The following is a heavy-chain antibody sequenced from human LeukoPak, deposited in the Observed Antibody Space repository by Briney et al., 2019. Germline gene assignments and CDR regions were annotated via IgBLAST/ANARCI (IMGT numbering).Heavy chain of an antibody. D-gene: IGHD6-13*01. J-gene: IGHJ5*02. CDR3: ARARGIAAAGNWFDP. V-gene: IGHV3-74*01. CDR1: GFTFSSYW. CDR2: INSDGSST. Sequence: GGSLRLSCAASGFTFSSYWMHWVRQAPGKGLVWVSRINSDGSSTSYADSVKGRFTISRDNAKNTLYLQTNSLRAEDTAVYYCARARGIAAAGNWFDPWGQGTLVTVSS.